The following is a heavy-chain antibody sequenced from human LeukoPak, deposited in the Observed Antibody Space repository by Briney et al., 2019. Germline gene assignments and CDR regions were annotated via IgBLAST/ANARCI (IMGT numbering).Heavy chain of an antibody. V-gene: IGHV1-18*01. CDR1: GYTFTSYG. CDR2: ISAYNGNT. J-gene: IGHJ5*02. D-gene: IGHD6-19*01. Sequence: ASVKVSCKASGYTFTSYGISWVRQAPGQGLEWMGWISAYNGNTNYAQKLQGRVTMTTDTSTSTVYMELSSLRSEDTAVYYCARGRTFGSGWFIFYWFDPWGQGTLVTVSS. CDR3: ARGRTFGSGWFIFYWFDP.